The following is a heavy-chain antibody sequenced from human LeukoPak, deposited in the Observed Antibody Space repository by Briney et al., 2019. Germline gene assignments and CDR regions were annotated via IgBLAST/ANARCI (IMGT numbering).Heavy chain of an antibody. D-gene: IGHD3-22*01. CDR3: ARGPSGTGYYDSSGYYASLYFQH. V-gene: IGHV3-11*04. J-gene: IGHJ1*01. Sequence: GGSLRLSCAASGFTFSDYYMSWIRQAPGKGLEWVSYISSSGSTIYYADSVKGRFTISRDNAKNSLYLQMNSLRAEDTAVYYCARGPSGTGYYDSSGYYASLYFQHWGQGTLVTVSS. CDR2: ISSSGSTI. CDR1: GFTFSDYY.